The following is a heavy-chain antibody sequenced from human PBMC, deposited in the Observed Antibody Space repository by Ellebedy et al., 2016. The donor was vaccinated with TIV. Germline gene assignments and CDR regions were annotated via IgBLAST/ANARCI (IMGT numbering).Heavy chain of an antibody. CDR1: GFTFSKFA. J-gene: IGHJ4*02. Sequence: GESLKISCAASGFTFSKFAMTWVRQAPGKGLEWVSATPPAGDSAFYADSVKGRFIISRDNSENTLFLQMNSLRAEDTAVYYCAKDFPGSGSYVDFDYWGQGTLVTVSS. CDR2: TPPAGDSA. D-gene: IGHD3-10*01. CDR3: AKDFPGSGSYVDFDY. V-gene: IGHV3-23*01.